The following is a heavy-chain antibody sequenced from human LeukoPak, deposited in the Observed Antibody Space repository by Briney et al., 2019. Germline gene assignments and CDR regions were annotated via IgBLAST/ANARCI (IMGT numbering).Heavy chain of an antibody. CDR1: GGSFSGYY. CDR3: AREDGTSMDNAFDI. D-gene: IGHD5-18*01. Sequence: PSETLSLTCAVYGGSFSGYYWSWIRQPPGKGLEWIGEINHSGSTNYNPSLKSRVTISEDPSKNQFSLKLSSVTAADTAVYYCAREDGTSMDNAFDIWGQGTMVTVSS. V-gene: IGHV4-34*01. CDR2: INHSGST. J-gene: IGHJ3*02.